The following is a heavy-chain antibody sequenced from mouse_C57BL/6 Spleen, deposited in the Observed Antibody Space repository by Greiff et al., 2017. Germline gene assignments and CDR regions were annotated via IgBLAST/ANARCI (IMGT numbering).Heavy chain of an antibody. J-gene: IGHJ3*01. Sequence: EVKLVESGGGLVKPGGSLKLSCAASGFTFSSYAMSWVRQTPEKRLEWVATISDGGSYTYYPDNVKGRFTISRENAKNNLYLQMSHLKSEDTAMYYCASNPGRFAYWGQGTLVTVSA. V-gene: IGHV5-4*03. CDR3: ASNPGRFAY. CDR2: ISDGGSYT. CDR1: GFTFSSYA.